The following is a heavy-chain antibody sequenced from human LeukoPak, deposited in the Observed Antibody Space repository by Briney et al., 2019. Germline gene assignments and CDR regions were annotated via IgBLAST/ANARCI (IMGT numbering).Heavy chain of an antibody. D-gene: IGHD4-11*01. CDR2: IYYSGST. CDR1: GGSISSSSYY. V-gene: IGHV4-39*07. CDR3: ARSRSNYFIWFDP. J-gene: IGHJ5*02. Sequence: SSETLSLTCTVSGGSISSSSYYWGWIRQPPGKGLEWIGSIYYSGSTYYNPSLKSRVTISVDTSKNQFSLKLSSVTAADTAVYYCARSRSNYFIWFDPWGQGTLVTVSS.